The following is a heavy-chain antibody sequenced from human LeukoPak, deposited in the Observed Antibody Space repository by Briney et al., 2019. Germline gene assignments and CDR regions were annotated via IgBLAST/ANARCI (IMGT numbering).Heavy chain of an antibody. CDR3: ARAHARLWTDLDY. V-gene: IGHV3-30-3*01. CDR2: ISYDGSNR. D-gene: IGHD1-1*01. Sequence: PGGSLRLSCAVSGFTFSTCTMRWVPQAPGKGLEWVAFISYDGSNRFYADSVRGRFTITRDDHKNTLYLQMNRLSDEGTAVYYCARAHARLWTDLDYWGQGSLVTVSS. J-gene: IGHJ4*02. CDR1: GFTFSTCT.